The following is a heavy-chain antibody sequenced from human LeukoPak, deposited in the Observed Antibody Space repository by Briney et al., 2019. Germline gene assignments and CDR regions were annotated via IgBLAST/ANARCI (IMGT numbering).Heavy chain of an antibody. V-gene: IGHV4-34*01. Sequence: SETLSLTCAVYGGSFNGYYWTWVRQPPGKGLEWIGEIHCSGATTYNPSLKRRVTISGDTSRNQVSLRLTSVTAADTADYYCARGRLSAYYFDFWGQGTLVTVSS. J-gene: IGHJ4*02. CDR1: GGSFNGYY. CDR2: IHCSGAT. CDR3: ARGRLSAYYFDF.